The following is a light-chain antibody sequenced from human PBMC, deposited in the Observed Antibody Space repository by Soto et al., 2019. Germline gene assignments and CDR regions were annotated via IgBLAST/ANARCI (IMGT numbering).Light chain of an antibody. CDR1: QSVSKY. J-gene: IGKJ1*01. V-gene: IGKV3-20*01. CDR3: KQYAGTPQT. Sequence: EIVLTQSPGTLALSPGEGATLSCRASQSVSKYLAWYQQKPAQAPRLLIYGASSRAPGIPDSFSGSGSGTDFTLTISRLEPEEFAVYYCKQYAGTPQTFAQGPKVDIK. CDR2: GAS.